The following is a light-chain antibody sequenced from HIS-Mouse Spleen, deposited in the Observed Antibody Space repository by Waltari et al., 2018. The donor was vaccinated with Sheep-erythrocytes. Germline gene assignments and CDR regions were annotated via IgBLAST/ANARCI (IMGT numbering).Light chain of an antibody. Sequence: QSALTKPASVSGSPGQSITISCTGTSSDVGSYNLVSWYQQHPGKAPKLMIYEGSKRPSGVSNRFSGLQAEDEADYYCCSYAGSSTPWVFGGGTKLTVL. V-gene: IGLV2-23*01. J-gene: IGLJ3*02. CDR3: CSYAGSSTPWV. CDR1: SSDVGSYNL. CDR2: EGS.